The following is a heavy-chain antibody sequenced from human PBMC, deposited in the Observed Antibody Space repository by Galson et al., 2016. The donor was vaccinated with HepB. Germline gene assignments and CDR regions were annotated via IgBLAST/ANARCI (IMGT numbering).Heavy chain of an antibody. J-gene: IGHJ4*02. D-gene: IGHD6-19*01. Sequence: SVKVSCKASGYTFTSYAIHWVRQAPGQRLEWMGWTNNANGNTEYSQSFQGRVTFTRDTSASTAYMELSSLRSEDTAVYYCERDGGSGWSRLWWGQGTLVAVAA. V-gene: IGHV1-3*04. CDR2: TNNANGNT. CDR1: GYTFTSYA. CDR3: ERDGGSGWSRLW.